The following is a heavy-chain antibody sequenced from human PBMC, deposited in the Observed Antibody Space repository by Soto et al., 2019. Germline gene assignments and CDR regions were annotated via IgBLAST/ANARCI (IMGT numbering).Heavy chain of an antibody. CDR2: INHSGST. V-gene: IGHV4-34*01. CDR1: GGSFSSYY. J-gene: IGHJ6*02. CDR3: VTGKDYYYYGMDV. Sequence: QVQLQQWGAGLLKPSETLSLTCAVYGGSFSSYYWSWIRQPPGKGLEWIGEINHSGSTNYNPSLKSRVTISVDTSKNQFSLKLSSVTAADTAVYYCVTGKDYYYYGMDVWGQGTTVTVSS.